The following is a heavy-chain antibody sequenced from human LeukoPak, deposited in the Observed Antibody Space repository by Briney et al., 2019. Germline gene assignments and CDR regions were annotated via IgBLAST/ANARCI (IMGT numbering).Heavy chain of an antibody. D-gene: IGHD1-14*01. J-gene: IGHJ3*02. CDR2: IYYSGST. CDR1: GGSISSGGYY. CDR3: ARGRIGDAFDI. Sequence: PSETLSLTCTVSGGSISSGGYYWSWIRQHPGKGLEWIGYIYYSGSTYYNPSLKSRVTISVDTSKNQFSLKLSSVTAADTAVYYCARGRIGDAFDIWGQGTMVTVSS. V-gene: IGHV4-31*03.